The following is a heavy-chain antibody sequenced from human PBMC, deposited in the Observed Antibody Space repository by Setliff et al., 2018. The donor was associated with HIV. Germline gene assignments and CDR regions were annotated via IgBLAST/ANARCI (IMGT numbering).Heavy chain of an antibody. CDR3: AGSRGYFVQAG. J-gene: IGHJ4*02. Sequence: GGSLRLSCAASGFPFTNYWMNWVRQAPGKGLEWVANIKTDGSEKYYVDSVRGRFTVSRDNAKNSLYLQMNSLRAEDTAVYYCAGSRGYFVQAGWGQGTLVTVSS. V-gene: IGHV3-7*01. CDR1: GFPFTNYW. D-gene: IGHD3-22*01. CDR2: IKTDGSEK.